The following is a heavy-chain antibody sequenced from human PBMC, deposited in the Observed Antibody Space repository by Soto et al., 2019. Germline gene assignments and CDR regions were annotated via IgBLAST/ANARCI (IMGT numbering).Heavy chain of an antibody. V-gene: IGHV4-34*01. CDR1: GGSFSGYY. D-gene: IGHD6-13*01. Sequence: PSETLSLTCAVYGGSFSGYYWSWIRQPPGKGLEWIGEINHSGSTNYNPSRKSRVTISVDTSKNQFSLKLSSVTAADTAVYYCARDSSSWRDAFDIWGQGTMVTVSS. CDR3: ARDSSSWRDAFDI. CDR2: INHSGST. J-gene: IGHJ3*02.